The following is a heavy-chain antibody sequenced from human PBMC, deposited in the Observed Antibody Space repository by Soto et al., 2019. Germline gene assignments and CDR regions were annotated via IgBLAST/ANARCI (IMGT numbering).Heavy chain of an antibody. V-gene: IGHV1-46*01. Sequence: QVQLVQSGAEVKKPGAAVKVSCKASGYTFTSYYMHWARQAPGQGLEWMGIINLSGCTTTYAQKFQGRVTMNRDTSTSTVYMELSSLRSEDTAVYYCARRSFSSGWDFDYWGQGTLVTVSS. CDR2: INLSGCTT. CDR1: GYTFTSYY. D-gene: IGHD6-19*01. J-gene: IGHJ4*02. CDR3: ARRSFSSGWDFDY.